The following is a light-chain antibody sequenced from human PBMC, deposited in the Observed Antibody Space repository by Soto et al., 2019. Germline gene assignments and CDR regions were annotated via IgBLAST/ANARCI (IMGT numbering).Light chain of an antibody. CDR2: ATS. CDR1: QRVSSSY. CDR3: QQYGSSSFT. V-gene: IGKV3-20*01. Sequence: EIVLTQSPGTLPLSSGERATLSCRASQRVSSSYLAWYQQKPGQAPRLLVYATSSRATGIPDRFSGSGSGTHFTLTISRLEPEDFAVYYCQQYGSSSFTFGQGTKLEIK. J-gene: IGKJ2*01.